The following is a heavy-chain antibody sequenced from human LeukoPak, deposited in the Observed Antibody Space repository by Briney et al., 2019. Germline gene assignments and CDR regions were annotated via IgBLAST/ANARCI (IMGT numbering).Heavy chain of an antibody. Sequence: GGSLRLSCAASGFTFSNAWMSWVRQAPGKGLEWVGRIESKTDGGTTDYAAPVKGRFTISRDDSKNTLYLQMNSLRAEDTAVYYCARDLGRLRYFEPRDYGMDVWGQGTTVTVSS. D-gene: IGHD3-9*01. CDR2: IESKTDGGTT. CDR1: GFTFSNAW. J-gene: IGHJ6*02. CDR3: ARDLGRLRYFEPRDYGMDV. V-gene: IGHV3-15*04.